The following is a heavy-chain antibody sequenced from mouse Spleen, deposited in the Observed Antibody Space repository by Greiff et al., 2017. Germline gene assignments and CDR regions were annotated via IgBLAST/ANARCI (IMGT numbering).Heavy chain of an antibody. CDR2: INPSSGYT. CDR3: ARGSGYYFDY. D-gene: IGHD4-1*01. CDR1: GYTFTSYT. J-gene: IGHJ2*01. V-gene: IGHV1-4*01. Sequence: QVQLQQSGAELARPGASVKMSCKASGYTFTSYTMHWVKQRPGQGLEWIGYINPSSGYTKYNQKYKDKATLTAYKSSSTAYMQLSSLTSEDSAVYYCARGSGYYFDYWGQGTTLTVSS.